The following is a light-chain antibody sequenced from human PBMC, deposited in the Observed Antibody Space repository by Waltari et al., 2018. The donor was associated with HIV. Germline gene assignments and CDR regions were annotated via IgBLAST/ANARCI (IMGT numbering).Light chain of an antibody. J-gene: IGKJ1*01. CDR3: QQYSDWPRA. CDR1: QSVSTY. V-gene: IGKV3-15*01. CDR2: DSS. Sequence: EIVVTQFPAALSVSPGERASLSCTVSQSVSTYLAWYHQVPGQAPRLLISDSSNRATGVPDRFSGSGSWTHFILTISSLQSEDSGVYYCQQYSDWPRAFGLGTKVEV.